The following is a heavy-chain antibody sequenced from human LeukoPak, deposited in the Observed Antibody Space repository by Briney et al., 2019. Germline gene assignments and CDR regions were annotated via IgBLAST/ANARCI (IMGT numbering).Heavy chain of an antibody. CDR3: ARDPAAISSFNWFDP. CDR2: INPNSGGT. Sequence: ASVKVSCKASGYTFTGYYMHWVRQAPGQGLEWMGRINPNSGGTNYAQKFQGRVTMTRDTSISTAYMELSSLRSEDTAVYYCARDPAAISSFNWFDPWGQGTLVTVSS. CDR1: GYTFTGYY. D-gene: IGHD2-2*02. V-gene: IGHV1-2*06. J-gene: IGHJ5*02.